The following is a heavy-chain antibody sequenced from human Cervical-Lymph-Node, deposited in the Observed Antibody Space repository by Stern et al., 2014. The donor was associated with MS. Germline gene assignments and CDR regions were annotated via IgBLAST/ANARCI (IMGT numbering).Heavy chain of an antibody. Sequence: EVQLVESGGDLVQPGGSLRLSCAASGFTFSSYGLSWVRQAPGKGLEWVSVISGSGADTNYGDSVKGRFTISRDNSKNTLYLQMNSLRVEDTAIYYCARLSGSYDYYYFGLDIWGQGTTVTVSS. D-gene: IGHD1-26*01. V-gene: IGHV3-23*04. CDR2: ISGSGADT. CDR3: ARLSGSYDYYYFGLDI. J-gene: IGHJ6*02. CDR1: GFTFSSYG.